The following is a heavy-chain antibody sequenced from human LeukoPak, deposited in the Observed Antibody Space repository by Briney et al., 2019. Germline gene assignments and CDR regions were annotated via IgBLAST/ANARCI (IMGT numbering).Heavy chain of an antibody. D-gene: IGHD6-13*01. CDR1: GGSISSSSYY. V-gene: IGHV4-39*01. Sequence: SETLSLTCTVSGGSISSSSYYWGWIRQPPGKGLEWIGSIYYSGSTYYNPSLKSRVTISVDTSKNQLSLKLSSVTAADTAVYYCARVDVGSSSWEALDYWGQGTLVTVSS. J-gene: IGHJ4*02. CDR3: ARVDVGSSSWEALDY. CDR2: IYYSGST.